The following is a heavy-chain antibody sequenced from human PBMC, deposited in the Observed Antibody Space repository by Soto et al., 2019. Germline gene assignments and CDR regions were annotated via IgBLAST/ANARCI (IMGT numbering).Heavy chain of an antibody. V-gene: IGHV3-23*01. J-gene: IGHJ4*02. CDR2: ISGSGCST. D-gene: IGHD3-22*01. Sequence: GALRVSGSASGFTFTSYAMSWVRQAPGKGLEWVSAISGSGCSTYYADSVKGRFTISRDNSKNTLYLQMNSLRAEDTAVYYCARYDSSGYYYSYFDYWGQGTLVTVSS. CDR1: GFTFTSYA. CDR3: ARYDSSGYYYSYFDY.